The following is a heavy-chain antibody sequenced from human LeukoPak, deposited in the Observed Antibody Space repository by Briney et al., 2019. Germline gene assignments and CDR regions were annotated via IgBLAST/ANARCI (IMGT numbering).Heavy chain of an antibody. D-gene: IGHD7-27*01. J-gene: IGHJ4*02. CDR1: GFHFRSYC. CDR3: AKGSLGSPLDY. Sequence: GSPRLSFAAAGFHFRSYCMHWGRPAPGQGVGGVAFIRYDGSNKYYADSVKGRFTISRDNSKNTLYLQMNSLRAEDTAVYYCAKGSLGSPLDYWGQGTLVTVSS. V-gene: IGHV3-30*02. CDR2: IRYDGSNK.